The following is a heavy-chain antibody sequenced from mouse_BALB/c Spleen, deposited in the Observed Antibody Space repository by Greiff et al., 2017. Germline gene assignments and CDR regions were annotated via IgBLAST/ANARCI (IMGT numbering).Heavy chain of an antibody. CDR3: ARGRYMITTRFAY. D-gene: IGHD2-4*01. J-gene: IGHJ3*01. CDR2: ILPGSGST. CDR1: GYTFSSYW. V-gene: IGHV1-9*01. Sequence: VQLQQSGAELMKPGASVKISCKATGYTFSSYWIEWVKQRPGHGLEWIGEILPGSGSTNYNEKFKGKATFTADTSSNTAYMQLSSLTSEDSAVYYCARGRYMITTRFAYWGQGTLVTVSA.